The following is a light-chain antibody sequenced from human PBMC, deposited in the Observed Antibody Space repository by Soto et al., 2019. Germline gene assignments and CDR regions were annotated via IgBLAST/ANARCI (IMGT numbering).Light chain of an antibody. V-gene: IGKV3-15*01. J-gene: IGKJ1*01. CDR2: GAS. CDR1: QSVSIN. Sequence: TVLTQSPATLSVSPGXRASLSCRASQSVSINLAWYQQKPGQAPRLLIYGASTRATGIPARFSGSGSGTEFTLTINSLQSEDFAVYYCQEYDNWPPEGTFGQGTKVDIK. CDR3: QEYDNWPPEGT.